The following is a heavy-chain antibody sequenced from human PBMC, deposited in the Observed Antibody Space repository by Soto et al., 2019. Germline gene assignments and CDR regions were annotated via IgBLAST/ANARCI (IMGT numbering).Heavy chain of an antibody. Sequence: ASVKVSCKASGVTFSNYAITWVRQAPGQGLEWLGRIIPIFGSANYAQKFQGRVTITADESTTTAYMELSSLRSDDTAVYYCAKDGGKDGYFGNWFVPWGQGTLVTVSS. J-gene: IGHJ5*02. CDR1: GVTFSNYA. V-gene: IGHV1-69*13. CDR3: AKDGGKDGYFGNWFVP. CDR2: IIPIFGSA. D-gene: IGHD5-12*01.